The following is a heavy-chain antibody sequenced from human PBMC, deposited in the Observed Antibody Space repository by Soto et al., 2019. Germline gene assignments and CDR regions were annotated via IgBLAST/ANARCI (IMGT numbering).Heavy chain of an antibody. J-gene: IGHJ4*02. Sequence: SETLSLTCTVSGGSISSYYWSWIRQPPGKGLEWIGYIYYSGSTNYNPSLKSRVTISVDTSKNQFSLKLSSVTAADTAVYYCARHYDFSSVLLGYYFDYWGQGTLVTSPQ. V-gene: IGHV4-59*08. CDR2: IYYSGST. D-gene: IGHD3-3*01. CDR3: ARHYDFSSVLLGYYFDY. CDR1: GGSISSYY.